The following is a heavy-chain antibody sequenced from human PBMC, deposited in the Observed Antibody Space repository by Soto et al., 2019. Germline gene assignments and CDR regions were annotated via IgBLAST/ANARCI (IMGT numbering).Heavy chain of an antibody. CDR3: AKDWGY. CDR1: GFTFSTYA. CDR2: ISGSGDNT. J-gene: IGHJ4*02. Sequence: EVQLLESGGGLVQPGGSLRLSCVGFGFTFSTYAMRWVRQAPGKGLEWVSGISGSGDNTYDADSVKGRFTISRDNSKNTLFLQMNSLRVEDTAVYYCAKDWGYWGQGAMVTVSS. V-gene: IGHV3-23*01. D-gene: IGHD3-16*01.